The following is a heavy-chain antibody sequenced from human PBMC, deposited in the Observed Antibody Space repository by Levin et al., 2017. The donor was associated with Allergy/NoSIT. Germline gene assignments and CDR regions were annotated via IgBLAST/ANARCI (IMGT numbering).Heavy chain of an antibody. Sequence: GESLKISCAASGFTFSNSAMSWVRQAPGKGLEWVSVITGSGGSTYYADSVKGRFTISRDNSKNTLYLQMNSLSAEDTAVYYCATHPTGYSGSYYTDFWGQGTLVTVSS. D-gene: IGHD1-26*01. J-gene: IGHJ4*02. CDR2: ITGSGGST. CDR1: GFTFSNSA. V-gene: IGHV3-23*01. CDR3: ATHPTGYSGSYYTDF.